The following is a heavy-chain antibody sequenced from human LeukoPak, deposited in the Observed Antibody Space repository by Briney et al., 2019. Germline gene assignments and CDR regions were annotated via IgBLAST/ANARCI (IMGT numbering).Heavy chain of an antibody. D-gene: IGHD7-27*01. Sequence: GGSLRLSCAASGFTFSDYAMTWVRQAPGKGLEWVSGISGSGGGTYYADSVKGRFTISRDNSKNTLYPQMNSLRAEDTAVYYCAKVVTGDYYYYGMDVWGQGTTVTVSS. CDR3: AKVVTGDYYYYGMDV. J-gene: IGHJ6*02. V-gene: IGHV3-23*01. CDR1: GFTFSDYA. CDR2: ISGSGGGT.